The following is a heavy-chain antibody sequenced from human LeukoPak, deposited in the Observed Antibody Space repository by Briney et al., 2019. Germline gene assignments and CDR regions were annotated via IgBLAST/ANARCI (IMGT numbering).Heavy chain of an antibody. CDR2: IIPIFGTA. D-gene: IGHD2-2*02. Sequence: LGSSVKVSCKTSRGTFSSCAISWVRQAPGQGLEWMGGIIPIFGTANYAQRFQGRVTIIADKSTSTAYMELSSLRSEDTAVYYCASSQSGVPAAILDVWGKGTTVTVSS. J-gene: IGHJ6*04. CDR3: ASSQSGVPAAILDV. V-gene: IGHV1-69*06. CDR1: RGTFSSCA.